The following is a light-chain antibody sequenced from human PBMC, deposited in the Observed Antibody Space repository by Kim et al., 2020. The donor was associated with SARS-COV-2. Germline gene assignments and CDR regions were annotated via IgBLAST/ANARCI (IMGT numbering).Light chain of an antibody. CDR2: GAS. V-gene: IGKV3-20*01. CDR3: QQYDSSPRT. Sequence: EVVLTQSPGTLSLSPGERATLSCRASQSVSSTNLAWYQQRSGQAPRLLIYGASTRATGIPDRVSGSGSGADFTLTISRLEPEDFAVYYCQQYDSSPRTFGQGTKVDIK. CDR1: QSVSSTN. J-gene: IGKJ1*01.